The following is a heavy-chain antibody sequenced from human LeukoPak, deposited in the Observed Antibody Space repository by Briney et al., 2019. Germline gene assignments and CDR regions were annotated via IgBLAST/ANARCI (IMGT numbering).Heavy chain of an antibody. D-gene: IGHD6-19*01. J-gene: IGHJ4*02. CDR3: ARDRPSGWYVQYFDY. V-gene: IGHV3-48*03. Sequence: GGSLRLSCAASVFTFSSYEMKLVRLAPRKAREWASYISSSGSTIYYADSVKGRFTISRDNAKNSLYLQMNSLRAEDTAVYYCARDRPSGWYVQYFDYWGQGTLFPVSP. CDR1: VFTFSSYE. CDR2: ISSSGSTI.